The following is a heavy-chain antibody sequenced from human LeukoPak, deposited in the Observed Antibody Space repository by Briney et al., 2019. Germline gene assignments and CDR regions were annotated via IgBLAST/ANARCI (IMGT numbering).Heavy chain of an antibody. Sequence: SETLSLTCTLSGGSLSTYYWSWIRQPPGKGLEWIGYIYHSGSTNYNPSLKSRVTISVDTSKNQFSLKLSSVTAADTAVYYCARGGGYASPIGYWGQGALVTVSS. CDR1: GGSLSTYY. CDR2: IYHSGST. D-gene: IGHD5-12*01. CDR3: ARGGGYASPIGY. J-gene: IGHJ4*02. V-gene: IGHV4-59*01.